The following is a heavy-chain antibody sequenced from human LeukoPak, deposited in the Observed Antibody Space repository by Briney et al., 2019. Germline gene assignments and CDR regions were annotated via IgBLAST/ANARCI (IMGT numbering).Heavy chain of an antibody. CDR2: IKREGSEK. D-gene: IGHD2-15*01. Sequence: GGSLRLSCAASGFMFSNYWMNWVRQAPGKGLEWVANIKREGSEKHYVESVKGRLTISRDNAKNLLYLQMNSLRAEDTAVYYCARLPADDSVFDHWGQGTLVTVSS. V-gene: IGHV3-7*01. J-gene: IGHJ4*02. CDR3: ARLPADDSVFDH. CDR1: GFMFSNYW.